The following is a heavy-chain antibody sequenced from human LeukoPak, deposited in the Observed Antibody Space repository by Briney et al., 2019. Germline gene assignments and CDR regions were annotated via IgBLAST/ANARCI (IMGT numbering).Heavy chain of an antibody. Sequence: GGSLRLSCAASGFTFSSYGMHWVRQAPGKGLEWVAVISYDGINKYYADSVKGRFTISRDNSKNTLYLQMNSLRAEDTAVYYCAKDSAGWYYDFWSGYSNHFDYWGQGTLVTVSS. D-gene: IGHD3-3*01. CDR3: AKDSAGWYYDFWSGYSNHFDY. CDR2: ISYDGINK. J-gene: IGHJ4*02. V-gene: IGHV3-30*18. CDR1: GFTFSSYG.